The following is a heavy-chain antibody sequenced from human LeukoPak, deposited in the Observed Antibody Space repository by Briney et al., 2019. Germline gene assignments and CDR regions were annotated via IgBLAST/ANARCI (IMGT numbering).Heavy chain of an antibody. CDR3: ARDRSFSRFYRLDY. D-gene: IGHD1-26*01. J-gene: IGHJ4*02. CDR2: INPNSGGT. Sequence: ASVKVSCKASGYTFTDYYRHWVRQAPGQGLEWMGWINPNSGGTNYAQKVQGRVTMTRDTSISTAYMELSRLRSDDTAVYYCARDRSFSRFYRLDYWGQGTLVTVSS. V-gene: IGHV1-2*02. CDR1: GYTFTDYY.